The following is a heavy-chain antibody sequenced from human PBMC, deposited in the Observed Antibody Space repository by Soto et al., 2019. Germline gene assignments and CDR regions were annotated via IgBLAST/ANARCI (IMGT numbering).Heavy chain of an antibody. D-gene: IGHD3-10*01. Sequence: QVQLVESGGGVVQPGRSLRLSCAASGFTFSSYGMHWVRQAPGKGLEWVAVISYDGSNKYYADSVKGRFTISRDNSKNTLYLQMNSLRAEDTAVYYCATDRSSGTMVRGVIITHWFDPWGQGTLVTVSS. CDR3: ATDRSSGTMVRGVIITHWFDP. V-gene: IGHV3-30*03. J-gene: IGHJ5*02. CDR2: ISYDGSNK. CDR1: GFTFSSYG.